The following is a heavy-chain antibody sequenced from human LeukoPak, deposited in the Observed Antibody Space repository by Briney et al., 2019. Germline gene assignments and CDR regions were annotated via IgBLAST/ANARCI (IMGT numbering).Heavy chain of an antibody. CDR1: GFTLNNAW. V-gene: IGHV3-15*01. J-gene: IGHJ5*02. CDR3: TSHAAFDP. CDR2: IKSKNVGGTT. Sequence: GFLRLSCAASGFTLNNAWMNWVRQAPGKGLEWVGRIKSKNVGGTTDYAAPVKGRFTISRDDSKNTVYLQMNSLKIEDTAVYYCTSHAAFDPWGQGTLVTVSS.